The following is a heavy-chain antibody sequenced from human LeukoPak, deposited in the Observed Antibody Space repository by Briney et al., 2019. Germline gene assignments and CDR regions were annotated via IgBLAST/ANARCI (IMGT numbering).Heavy chain of an antibody. J-gene: IGHJ6*03. Sequence: TGRSLRLSCAASGFTFSSYSMNWVRQAPGKGLEWVSSISSSSSYIYYADSVKGRFTISRDNAKNSLYLQMNSLRAEDTAVYYCARAAIAPGWRGYYYYMDVWGKGTTVTVSS. D-gene: IGHD2-2*02. CDR1: GFTFSSYS. V-gene: IGHV3-21*01. CDR2: ISSSSSYI. CDR3: ARAAIAPGWRGYYYYMDV.